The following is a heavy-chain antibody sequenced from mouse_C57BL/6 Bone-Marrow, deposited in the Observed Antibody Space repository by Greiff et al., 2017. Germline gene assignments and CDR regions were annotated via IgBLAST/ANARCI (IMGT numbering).Heavy chain of an antibody. CDR3: ARHHAGFAY. Sequence: EVHLVESGGALVKPGGSLKLSCAASGFPFSSYGLSWFRQTPDKRLEWVATISSGGSYTYYPDSVKGRFTISRDNAKNTLYLQMSSLKSEDTAMYYCARHHAGFAYWGQGTLVTVSA. J-gene: IGHJ3*01. CDR1: GFPFSSYG. CDR2: ISSGGSYT. V-gene: IGHV5-6*01.